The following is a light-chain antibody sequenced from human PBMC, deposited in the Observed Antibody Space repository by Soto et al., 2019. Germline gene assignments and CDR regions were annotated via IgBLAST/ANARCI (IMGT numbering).Light chain of an antibody. CDR1: QSVKSNY. CDR3: HQYGTSPMFA. V-gene: IGKV3-20*01. CDR2: GAS. J-gene: IGKJ3*01. Sequence: EIVLTQSPDTLSLSPGERATLSCRASQSVKSNYLAWYQQRPGQAPSLLIYGASRRATGVPDRFSGSGSGTDFSLTISRLEPEHFAVYYCHQYGTSPMFAFGPGTKVDF.